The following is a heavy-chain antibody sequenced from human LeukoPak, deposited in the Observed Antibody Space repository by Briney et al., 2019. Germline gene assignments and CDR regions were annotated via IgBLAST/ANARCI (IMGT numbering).Heavy chain of an antibody. CDR3: AKVAGVVVPAAPKMYYFDY. V-gene: IGHV3-23*01. J-gene: IGHJ4*02. CDR1: GFTFSSYA. D-gene: IGHD2-2*01. CDR2: ISGSGGST. Sequence: GGSLRLSCAASGFTFSSYAMSWVRQAPGRGLEWVSAISGSGGSTYYADSAKGRFTISRDNSKNTLYLQMNSLRAEDTAVYYCAKVAGVVVPAAPKMYYFDYWGQGTLVTVSS.